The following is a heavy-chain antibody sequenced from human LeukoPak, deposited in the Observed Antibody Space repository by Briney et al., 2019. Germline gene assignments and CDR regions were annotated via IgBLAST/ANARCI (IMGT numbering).Heavy chain of an antibody. CDR3: AREGGIVGATIPFDY. CDR2: INPHSGGT. J-gene: IGHJ4*02. V-gene: IGHV1-2*06. Sequence: GASVKVSCKASGYTFTGYYMHWVRQAPGQGLEWMGRINPHSGGTNYAQKFQGRVTMTRDTSISTAYMELSRLRSDDTAVYYCAREGGIVGATIPFDYWGQGTLVTVSS. D-gene: IGHD1-26*01. CDR1: GYTFTGYY.